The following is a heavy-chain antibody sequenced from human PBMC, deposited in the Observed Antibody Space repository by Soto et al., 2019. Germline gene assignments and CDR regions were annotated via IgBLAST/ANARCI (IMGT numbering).Heavy chain of an antibody. J-gene: IGHJ4*01. Sequence: SETLSLTCTVSGGSITTYYWSWIRQPPGKGLEWIGYIFYTGSTNYNPSLESRVTISVDTSKNQFSLKLSSVTAADTAVYYCARVTQWLYVDYWCHGALVTGSS. V-gene: IGHV4-59*01. CDR3: ARVTQWLYVDY. CDR2: IFYTGST. D-gene: IGHD6-19*01. CDR1: GGSITTYY.